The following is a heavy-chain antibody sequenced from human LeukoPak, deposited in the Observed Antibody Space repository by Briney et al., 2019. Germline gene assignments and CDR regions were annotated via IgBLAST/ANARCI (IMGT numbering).Heavy chain of an antibody. Sequence: PSETLSLTCTVSGGSISSGGYYWSWIRQHPGKGLEWIWYIYYSGSTYYNPSLKSRVTISVDTPKNQFSLKLSSVTAADTAVYYCARVRQTTSVGVYYFDYWGQGTLVTVSS. D-gene: IGHD1-14*01. CDR1: GGSISSGGYY. J-gene: IGHJ4*02. CDR3: ARVRQTTSVGVYYFDY. V-gene: IGHV4-31*03. CDR2: IYYSGST.